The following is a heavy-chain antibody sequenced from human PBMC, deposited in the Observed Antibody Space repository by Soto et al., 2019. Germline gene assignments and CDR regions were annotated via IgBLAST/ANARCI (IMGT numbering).Heavy chain of an antibody. Sequence: GGSLRLSCAVTGFTFSSYAMSWVRQAPGKGLEWVSAIGGSGGSTYYADSVKGRFTISRDKSRNTLYLQMNSLRAEDTAVYYWAKVYCTGGSCYSGAFDIWGQGTMVTVSS. V-gene: IGHV3-23*01. CDR3: AKVYCTGGSCYSGAFDI. CDR2: IGGSGGST. J-gene: IGHJ3*02. CDR1: GFTFSSYA. D-gene: IGHD2-15*01.